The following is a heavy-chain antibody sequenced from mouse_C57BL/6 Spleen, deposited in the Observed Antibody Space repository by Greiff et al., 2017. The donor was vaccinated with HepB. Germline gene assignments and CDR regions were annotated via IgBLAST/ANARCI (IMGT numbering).Heavy chain of an antibody. J-gene: IGHJ3*01. CDR1: GYTFTSYW. CDR2: IDPSDSET. Sequence: VQLQQSGAELVRPGSSVKLSCKASGYTFTSYWMHWVKQRPIQGLEWIGNIDPSDSETHYNQKFKDKATLTVDKSSSTAYMQLSSLTSEDSAVYYCAREVYGNYGFAYWGQGTLVTVSA. V-gene: IGHV1-52*01. D-gene: IGHD2-1*01. CDR3: AREVYGNYGFAY.